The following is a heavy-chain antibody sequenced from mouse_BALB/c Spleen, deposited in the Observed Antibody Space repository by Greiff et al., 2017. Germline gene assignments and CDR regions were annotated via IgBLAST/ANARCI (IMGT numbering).Heavy chain of an antibody. Sequence: EVMLVESGGGLVQPGGSRKLSCAASGFTFSDYGMAWVRQAPGKGPEWVAFISNLAYSIYYADTVTGRFTISRENAKNTLYLEMSSLRSEDTAMYYCAREGGNYVRYFDYWGQGTTLTVSS. V-gene: IGHV5-15*02. CDR1: GFTFSDYG. J-gene: IGHJ2*01. CDR2: ISNLAYSI. D-gene: IGHD2-1*01. CDR3: AREGGNYVRYFDY.